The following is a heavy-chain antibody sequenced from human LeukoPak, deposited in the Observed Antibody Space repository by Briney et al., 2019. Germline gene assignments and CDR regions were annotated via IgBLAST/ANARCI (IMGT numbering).Heavy chain of an antibody. V-gene: IGHV4-59*01. D-gene: IGHD2-15*01. CDR1: GGSISTYY. J-gene: IGHJ4*02. CDR2: VYYTGST. Sequence: SETLSLTCTVSGGSISTYYWNWIRQPPGKGLEWVGYVYYTGSTNYNPSLKSRVTISVDTSKNQFSLKLNSVTAADTAVYYCAREPCSGGSCHWFDYWGQGTLVTVSS. CDR3: AREPCSGGSCHWFDY.